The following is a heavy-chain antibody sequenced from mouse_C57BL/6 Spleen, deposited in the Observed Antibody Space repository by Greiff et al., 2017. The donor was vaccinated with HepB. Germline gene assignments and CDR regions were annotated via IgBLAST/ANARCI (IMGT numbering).Heavy chain of an antibody. V-gene: IGHV3-6*01. Sequence: DVKLVESGPGLVKPSQSLSLSCSVTGYSITSGYYWYWIRQFPGNKLEWMGYISSDGSNNYNPSLKNRNPITRDKSKNQSFLKLNSVTTEDTAAYYCAAIYYDCDAYFDVWGTGTTVTVSS. D-gene: IGHD2-4*01. CDR1: GYSITSGYY. CDR2: ISSDGSN. J-gene: IGHJ1*03. CDR3: AAIYYDCDAYFDV.